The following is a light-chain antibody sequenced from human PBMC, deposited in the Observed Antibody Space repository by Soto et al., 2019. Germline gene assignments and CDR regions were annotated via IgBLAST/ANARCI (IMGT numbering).Light chain of an antibody. CDR3: SSYVGSNNWV. CDR2: EVT. Sequence: QSALTQPPSASGSPGQSVTISCTGTSSDVGDYNYVSWYQQHPGKAPKLMLYEVTKRPSGVPDRFSGSKSGDTASLTVSGLQAEDEADYYCSSYVGSNNWVFGGGPKVTVL. V-gene: IGLV2-8*01. J-gene: IGLJ3*02. CDR1: SSDVGDYNY.